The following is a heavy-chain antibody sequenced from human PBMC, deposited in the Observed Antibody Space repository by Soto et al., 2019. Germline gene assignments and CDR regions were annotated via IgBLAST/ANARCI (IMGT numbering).Heavy chain of an antibody. V-gene: IGHV1-2*04. D-gene: IGHD2-8*01. CDR3: ARGDSTDCSNGVCSFFYNHDMDV. J-gene: IGHJ6*02. Sequence: QVQLVQSGAEVKKPGASVKVSCKASGYSFTDYHIHWVRQAPGQGLEWLGRINPKSGGTSTAQKFQGWVTMTTDTAISTASMERTRLTSDDTAIYYGARGDSTDCSNGVCSFFYNHDMDVWGQGTTVTVSS. CDR2: INPKSGGT. CDR1: GYSFTDYH.